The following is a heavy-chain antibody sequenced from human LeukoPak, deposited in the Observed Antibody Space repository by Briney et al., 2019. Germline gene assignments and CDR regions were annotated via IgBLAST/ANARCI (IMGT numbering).Heavy chain of an antibody. Sequence: GESLKISCKVSGYSFTNYWIGWVRQMPGQGLEWMGIIYPGDSDTKYSPSFQGRVTISADRSISTAYLQWSSLKASDTAMYFCARRGLCSGGICYLYYFDYWGQGTLVTVSS. CDR2: IYPGDSDT. J-gene: IGHJ4*02. D-gene: IGHD2-15*01. CDR1: GYSFTNYW. CDR3: ARRGLCSGGICYLYYFDY. V-gene: IGHV5-51*01.